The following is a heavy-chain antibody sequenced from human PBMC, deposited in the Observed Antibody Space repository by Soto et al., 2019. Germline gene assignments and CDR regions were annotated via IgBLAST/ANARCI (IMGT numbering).Heavy chain of an antibody. D-gene: IGHD6-13*01. Sequence: QVQLQQWGAGLLKPSETLSLTCAVYGGSFRGYYWSWIRQPPGKGLEWIGEINQSGSTNYNPSLKTRVTISVDTSKSQFSLKLSSVTAADTAVYFCARTYSSSWSPFDYWGQGTLVTVSS. CDR2: INQSGST. CDR1: GGSFRGYY. J-gene: IGHJ4*02. CDR3: ARTYSSSWSPFDY. V-gene: IGHV4-34*01.